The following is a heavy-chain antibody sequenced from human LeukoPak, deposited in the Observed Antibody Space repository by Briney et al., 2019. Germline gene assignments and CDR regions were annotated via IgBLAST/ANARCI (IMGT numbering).Heavy chain of an antibody. V-gene: IGHV3-74*01. CDR3: ARDGDGYNFDF. J-gene: IGHJ4*02. CDR2: ITRDGSYA. D-gene: IGHD5-24*01. Sequence: GGSLRLSCVASGFTFTTHAMSWIRQAPGKGLVWVSRITRDGSYANYADSVKGRFTFSRDNARNTLYLQMNSLRAEDTAVYYCARDGDGYNFDFWGQGALVTVSS. CDR1: GFTFTTHA.